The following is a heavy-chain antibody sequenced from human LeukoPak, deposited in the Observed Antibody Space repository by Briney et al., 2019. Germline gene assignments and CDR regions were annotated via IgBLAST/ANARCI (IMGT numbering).Heavy chain of an antibody. V-gene: IGHV3-33*01. J-gene: IGHJ4*02. D-gene: IGHD3-10*01. CDR1: GFTFNKYG. CDR2: IWYDGSNK. CDR3: ARDSELKRTAISLVRGVRTRWGGQLTD. Sequence: GGSLRLSCAASGFTFNKYGMHWVRQAPGKGLEWVAVIWYDGSNKYYADSVEGRFTISRDNSKNTLYLQINSLRGEDTAVYYCARDSELKRTAISLVRGVRTRWGGQLTDWGQGTLVTVSS.